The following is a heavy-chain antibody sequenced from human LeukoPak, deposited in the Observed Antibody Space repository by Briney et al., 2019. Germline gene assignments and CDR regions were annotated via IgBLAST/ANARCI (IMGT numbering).Heavy chain of an antibody. D-gene: IGHD5-24*01. CDR2: IYYSGRT. CDR1: GGSFSSDSYY. V-gene: IGHV4-39*01. J-gene: IGHJ4*02. Sequence: SETLSLTCTVSGGSFSSDSYYWGWIRQPPGKGLEWIGSIYYSGRTYYNPSLNSRVTISVDTSKNQFSLKLSSVTAADTALYYCASKRWLQFRHFDYWGQGTLVTVPS. CDR3: ASKRWLQFRHFDY.